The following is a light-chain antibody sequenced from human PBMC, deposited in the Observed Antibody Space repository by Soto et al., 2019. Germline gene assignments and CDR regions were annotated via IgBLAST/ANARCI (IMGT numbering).Light chain of an antibody. J-gene: IGLJ1*01. CDR1: SSDVGSYNL. Sequence: QSVLTQPASVSGSPGQSITISCTGTSSDVGSYNLVSWYQQHPGKAPKLMIYEGSKRPSGVSNRFSGSKSGNTASLTISGLQADYVADYYCCSYAGSSTFVFGTGTNVTVL. CDR2: EGS. CDR3: CSYAGSSTFV. V-gene: IGLV2-23*03.